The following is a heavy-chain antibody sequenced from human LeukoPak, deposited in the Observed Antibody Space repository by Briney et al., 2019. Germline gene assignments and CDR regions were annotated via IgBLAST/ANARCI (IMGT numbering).Heavy chain of an antibody. J-gene: IGHJ4*02. CDR2: IIPILGIA. V-gene: IGHV1-69*04. D-gene: IGHD2-2*02. CDR1: GGTFSSYA. CDR3: ARPSRDCSVANCYKVVGY. Sequence: AASVKVSCKASGGTFSSYAISWVRQAPGQGLEWMGRIIPILGIANYAQKFQGRVTITADKSTSTAYMELSRLRSDDTAVYYCARPSRDCSVANCYKVVGYWGQGTLVAVSS.